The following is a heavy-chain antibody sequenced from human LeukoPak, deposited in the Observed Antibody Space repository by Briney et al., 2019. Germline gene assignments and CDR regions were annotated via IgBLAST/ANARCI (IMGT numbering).Heavy chain of an antibody. CDR3: ARDGVYSRNFDAFDI. CDR2: INPSSGAT. V-gene: IGHV1-2*02. Sequence: ASVKVSCKASGYTFTSYYLHWVRQAPGKGVEWMGWINPSSGATDYAQKFQARVTMTRDTSISTAYMELSSLYSDDTAVYYCARDGVYSRNFDAFDIWGQRTRVTVSS. J-gene: IGHJ3*02. CDR1: GYTFTSYY. D-gene: IGHD6-13*01.